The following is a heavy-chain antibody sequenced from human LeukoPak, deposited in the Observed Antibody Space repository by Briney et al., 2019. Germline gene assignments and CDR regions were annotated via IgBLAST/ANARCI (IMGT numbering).Heavy chain of an antibody. V-gene: IGHV3-30*18. D-gene: IGHD6-19*01. CDR2: ISYDGSNK. CDR3: AKDLDSSGWVPDY. J-gene: IGHJ4*02. Sequence: VGSLRLSCAASGFTFSSYGMHWVRQAPGKGLEWVAVISYDGSNKYYADSVKGRFTISRDNSKNTLYLQMNSLRAEDTAVYYCAKDLDSSGWVPDYWGQGTLVTVSS. CDR1: GFTFSSYG.